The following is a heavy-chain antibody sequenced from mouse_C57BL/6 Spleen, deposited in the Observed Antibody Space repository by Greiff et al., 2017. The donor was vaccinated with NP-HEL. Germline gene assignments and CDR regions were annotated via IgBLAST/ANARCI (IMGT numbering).Heavy chain of an antibody. CDR3: ARPYYGSSPYYAMDY. Sequence: EVMLVESGGGLVKPGGSLKLSCAASGFTFSDYGMHWVRQAPEKGLEWVAYISSGSSTIYYADTVKGRFTISRDNAKNTLFLQMTSLRSEDTAMYYCARPYYGSSPYYAMDYWGQGTSVTVSS. J-gene: IGHJ4*01. D-gene: IGHD1-1*01. V-gene: IGHV5-17*01. CDR2: ISSGSSTI. CDR1: GFTFSDYG.